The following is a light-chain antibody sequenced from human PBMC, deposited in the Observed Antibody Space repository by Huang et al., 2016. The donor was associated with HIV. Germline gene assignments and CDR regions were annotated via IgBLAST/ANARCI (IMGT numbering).Light chain of an antibody. Sequence: DIVMVQSPVSLSVTPGEAASITCRSSKSLLHGNVYNYLEWYRQKPGQSPQPLIYLGSTRASGFTDRFSGSGSGTDFTLKINRVEADEVGVYYCMQGLQSWTFGQGTKVEI. CDR2: LGS. J-gene: IGKJ1*01. CDR1: KSLLHGNVYNY. V-gene: IGKV2-28*01. CDR3: MQGLQSWT.